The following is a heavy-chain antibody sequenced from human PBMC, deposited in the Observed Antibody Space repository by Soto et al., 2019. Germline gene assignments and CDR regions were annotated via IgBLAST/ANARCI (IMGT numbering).Heavy chain of an antibody. V-gene: IGHV3-33*01. CDR2: IWYDGSNK. CDR3: ARGGYSGSYGSNDY. Sequence: GGSMRLSCAASGFTFSSYGMHWVRQAPGKGLEWVAVIWYDGSNKYYADSVKGRFTISRDNSKNTLYLQMNSLRAEDTAVYYCARGGYSGSYGSNDYWGQGTLVTVSS. J-gene: IGHJ4*02. D-gene: IGHD1-26*01. CDR1: GFTFSSYG.